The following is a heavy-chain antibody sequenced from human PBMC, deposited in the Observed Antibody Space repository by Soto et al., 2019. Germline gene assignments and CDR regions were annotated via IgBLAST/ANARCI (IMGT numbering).Heavy chain of an antibody. D-gene: IGHD6-19*01. Sequence: SETLSLTCTVSGGSISSYYWSWIRQPPGKGLEWIGYIYYSGSTNYNPSLKSRVTISVDTSKNQFSLKLSSVTAADTAVYYCASGLQSGGYSSGWVYFDYWGQGTLVTVSS. J-gene: IGHJ4*02. CDR2: IYYSGST. CDR1: GGSISSYY. V-gene: IGHV4-59*01. CDR3: ASGLQSGGYSSGWVYFDY.